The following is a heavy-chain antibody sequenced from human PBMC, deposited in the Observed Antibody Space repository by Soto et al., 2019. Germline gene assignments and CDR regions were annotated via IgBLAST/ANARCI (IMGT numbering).Heavy chain of an antibody. D-gene: IGHD1-1*01. J-gene: IGHJ4*02. Sequence: EVHLVESGGGLVKPGGSLRLSCAASGFSFSNAWMNWVRQAPGKGLEWVGRIKSKTDGGTTDYGIPVDGRCTISRDDSTKMLSLQLNDLRVEDTAVHNFTPRRSGTNSDYRGQGTRVTVSS. CDR1: GFSFSNAW. CDR3: TPRRSGTNSDY. CDR2: IKSKTDGGTT. V-gene: IGHV3-15*07.